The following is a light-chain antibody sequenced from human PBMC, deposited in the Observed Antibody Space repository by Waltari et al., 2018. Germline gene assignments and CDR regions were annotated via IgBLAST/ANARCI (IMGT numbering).Light chain of an antibody. CDR2: AAS. CDR1: QTISSY. J-gene: IGKJ2*03. V-gene: IGKV1-17*03. CDR3: QQHNSHPYS. Sequence: DIQMTQSPSSLSASVGDRVTITCRASQTISSYLAWYQQKPGKVPNLLIYAASSLESGVPSRFSGSGSGTEFTLTISSLQPEDFATYYCQQHNSHPYSFGQGTKVEIK.